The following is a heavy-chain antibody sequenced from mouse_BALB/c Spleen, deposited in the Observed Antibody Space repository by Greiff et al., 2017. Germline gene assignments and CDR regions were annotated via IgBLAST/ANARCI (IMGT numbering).Heavy chain of an antibody. CDR2: IYPGDGDT. V-gene: IGHV1-87*01. CDR3: ARVGYYAMDY. Sequence: QVQLQQSGAELARPGASVKLSCKASGYTFTSYWMQWVKQRPGQGLEWIGAIYPGDGDTRYTQKFKGKATLTADKSSSTAYMQLSSLASEDSAVYYCARVGYYAMDYWGQGTSVTVSS. CDR1: GYTFTSYW. J-gene: IGHJ4*01.